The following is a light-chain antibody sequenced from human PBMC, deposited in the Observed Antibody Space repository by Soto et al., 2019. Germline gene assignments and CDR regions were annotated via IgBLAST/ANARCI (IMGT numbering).Light chain of an antibody. CDR2: GAS. J-gene: IGKJ3*01. CDR1: QSVRSSY. CDR3: QQYGSLPQT. Sequence: EIVLTQSPGTLSLSPGARITLFCRASQSVRSSYLAWYQQKPGQAPRLLIYGASSRATGIPDRFSGSGSGTDFSLTISRLEPEDFAVYYCQQYGSLPQTFGPGTKVDIK. V-gene: IGKV3-20*01.